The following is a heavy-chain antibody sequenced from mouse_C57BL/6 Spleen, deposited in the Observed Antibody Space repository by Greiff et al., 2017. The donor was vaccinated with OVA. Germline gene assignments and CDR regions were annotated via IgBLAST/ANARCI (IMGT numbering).Heavy chain of an antibody. CDR3: TRLAVVADFDY. J-gene: IGHJ2*01. D-gene: IGHD1-1*01. V-gene: IGHV1-15*01. Sequence: QVQLQQSGAELARPGASVTLSCKASGYTFTDYEMHWVKQTPVHGLEWIGAIDPETGGTAYNQKFKGKAILTADKSSSTAYMELRSLTSEDSAVYYCTRLAVVADFDYWGQGTTLTVSS. CDR2: IDPETGGT. CDR1: GYTFTDYE.